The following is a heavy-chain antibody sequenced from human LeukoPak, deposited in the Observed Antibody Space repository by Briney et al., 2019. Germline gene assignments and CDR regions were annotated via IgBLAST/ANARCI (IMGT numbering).Heavy chain of an antibody. CDR1: GYTFTGYY. CDR3: ARDLGVTMIVVEGDY. CDR2: INPSGGST. J-gene: IGHJ4*02. D-gene: IGHD3-22*01. Sequence: ASVKVSCKASGYTFTGYYMHWVRQAPGQGLEWMGIINPSGGSTSYAQKFQGRVTMTRDTSTSTVYMELSSLRSEDTAVYYCARDLGVTMIVVEGDYWGQGTLVTVSS. V-gene: IGHV1-46*01.